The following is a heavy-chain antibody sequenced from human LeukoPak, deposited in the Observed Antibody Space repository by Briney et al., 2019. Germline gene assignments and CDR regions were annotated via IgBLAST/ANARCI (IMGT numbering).Heavy chain of an antibody. CDR1: GYTFTSYD. V-gene: IGHV1-8*01. Sequence: ASVKVSCKASGYTFTSYDINWVRQATGQGLEWMGWMNPNSGNTGYAQKFQGRVTMTRNTSISTAYMELSSLRSEDTAVYYCARGPPYYYYMDVWGEGTTVTVSS. CDR2: MNPNSGNT. J-gene: IGHJ6*03. CDR3: ARGPPYYYYMDV.